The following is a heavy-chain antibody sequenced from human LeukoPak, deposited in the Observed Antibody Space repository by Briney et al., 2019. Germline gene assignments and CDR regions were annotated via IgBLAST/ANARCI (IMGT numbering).Heavy chain of an antibody. CDR2: INTNTGNP. J-gene: IGHJ1*01. V-gene: IGHV7-4-1*02. CDR1: GYTFTSYA. CDR3: ARDSILLWFGEKRYFQH. D-gene: IGHD3-10*01. Sequence: ASVKVSCKASGYTFTSYAMNWVRQAPGQGLEWMGWINTNTGNPTYAQGFTGRFVFSLDTSVSTAYLQISSLKAEDTAVYYCARDSILLWFGEKRYFQHWGQGTLVTVSS.